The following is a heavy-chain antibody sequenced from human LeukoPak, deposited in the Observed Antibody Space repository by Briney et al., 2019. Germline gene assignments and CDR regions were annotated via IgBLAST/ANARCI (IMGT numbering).Heavy chain of an antibody. J-gene: IGHJ4*02. CDR2: IKQEGSEK. CDR3: AIVRSPRYFDY. CDR1: GFTFSSYW. V-gene: IGHV3-7*01. Sequence: GGSLRLSCAASGFTFSSYWMSWVRQAPGKGLEWVANIKQEGSEKYYVHSVKGRFTIARDNAKNSLYLQMNSLRAEDTAVYYCAIVRSPRYFDYWGQGTLVTVSS.